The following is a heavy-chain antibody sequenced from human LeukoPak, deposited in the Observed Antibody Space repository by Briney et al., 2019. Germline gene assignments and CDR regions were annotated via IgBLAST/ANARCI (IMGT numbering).Heavy chain of an antibody. V-gene: IGHV4-59*01. CDR3: ARDYHDSLYYYYYMDV. Sequence: SETLSLTCTGSGGSISSYYWSWIRQPPGKGLEWIGYIYYSGSTNYNPSLKSRVTISVDTSKNQFSLKLSSVTAADTAVYYCARDYHDSLYYYYYMDVWGKGTTVTVSS. D-gene: IGHD3-16*01. CDR2: IYYSGST. J-gene: IGHJ6*03. CDR1: GGSISSYY.